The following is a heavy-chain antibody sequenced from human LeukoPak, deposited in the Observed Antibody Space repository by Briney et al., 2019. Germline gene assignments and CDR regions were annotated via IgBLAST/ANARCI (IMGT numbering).Heavy chain of an antibody. CDR3: ATAVLLWFGELLGHRYYFDY. J-gene: IGHJ4*02. CDR1: GYTLTELS. Sequence: GASVKVSCKVSGYTLTELSMHWVRQAPGKGLEWMGGFDPEDGETIYAQKFQGRVTMTEDTSTDTAYMELSSLRSEDTAVYYCATAVLLWFGELLGHRYYFDYWGQGTLVTVSS. D-gene: IGHD3-10*01. V-gene: IGHV1-24*01. CDR2: FDPEDGET.